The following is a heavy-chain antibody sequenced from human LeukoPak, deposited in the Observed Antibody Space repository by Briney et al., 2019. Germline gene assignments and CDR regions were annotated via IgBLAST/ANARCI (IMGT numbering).Heavy chain of an antibody. D-gene: IGHD2/OR15-2a*01. J-gene: IGHJ5*02. Sequence: SETLSLTCAVYGGSFSGYYWSWIRQPPGKGLEWIGEINHSGSTNYNPSLKSRVTISVDTSKNQFSLKLSSVTAADTAVYYCARPLGSLKEYWWFDPWGQGTLVTASS. CDR1: GGSFSGYY. CDR2: INHSGST. CDR3: ARPLGSLKEYWWFDP. V-gene: IGHV4-34*01.